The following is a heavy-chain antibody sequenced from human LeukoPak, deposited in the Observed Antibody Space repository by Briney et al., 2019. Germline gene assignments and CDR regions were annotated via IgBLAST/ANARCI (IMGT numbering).Heavy chain of an antibody. D-gene: IGHD5-18*01. V-gene: IGHV3-43*01. CDR2: AGWAGGTT. Sequence: GGSLRLSCATSGFNFDRYTIHWVRQAPGKGLEWVSLAGWAGGTTYYSDSVRGRFTISRDSGKSSVYLQMNSLTTDDTAFYFCAKELDTMFFDYWGQGALVTVSS. J-gene: IGHJ4*02. CDR1: GFNFDRYT. CDR3: AKELDTMFFDY.